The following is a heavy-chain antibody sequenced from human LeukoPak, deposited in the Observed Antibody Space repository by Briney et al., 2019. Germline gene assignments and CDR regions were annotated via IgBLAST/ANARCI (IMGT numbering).Heavy chain of an antibody. CDR2: LNHRGST. Sequence: SETLSLTCGVYGGSFSGQFWSWVRQPPGKGLEWIGELNHRGSTNDNPSLRSRVTISVDASKNQFSLNLSSVTAADTAVYYCAKVGPGVLEYWGQGSLVTVSP. D-gene: IGHD7-27*01. CDR1: GGSFSGQF. CDR3: AKVGPGVLEY. J-gene: IGHJ4*02. V-gene: IGHV4-34*01.